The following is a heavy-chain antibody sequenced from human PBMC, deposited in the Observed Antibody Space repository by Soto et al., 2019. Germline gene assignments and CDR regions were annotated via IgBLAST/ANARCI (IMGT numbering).Heavy chain of an antibody. Sequence: PLETLSLTCTVSGGSISSYYWSWIRQPPGKGLEWIGYIYYSGSTNYNPSLKSRVTISVDTSKNQFSLKLSSVTAADTAVYYCAREVVLRFLEWPFPDVWGQGTTVTVSS. CDR2: IYYSGST. CDR1: GGSISSYY. J-gene: IGHJ6*02. CDR3: AREVVLRFLEWPFPDV. D-gene: IGHD3-3*01. V-gene: IGHV4-59*01.